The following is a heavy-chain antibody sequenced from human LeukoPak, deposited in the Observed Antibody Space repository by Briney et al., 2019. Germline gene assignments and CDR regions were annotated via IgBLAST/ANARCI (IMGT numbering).Heavy chain of an antibody. V-gene: IGHV3-23*01. Sequence: GGSLRLSCVASGFTFSNFAMNWVRQAPGKGLEWVSVVTGDSGTTHYADSVKGRFAISRGNSKNMVYLQMNSLRAEDTAVYYCAKGWSGYFRSPFDLWGRGTMVTVSS. CDR3: AKGWSGYFRSPFDL. CDR1: GFTFSNFA. D-gene: IGHD3-3*01. J-gene: IGHJ3*01. CDR2: VTGDSGTT.